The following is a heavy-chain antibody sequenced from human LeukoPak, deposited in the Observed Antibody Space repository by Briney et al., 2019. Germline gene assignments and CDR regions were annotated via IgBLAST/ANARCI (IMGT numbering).Heavy chain of an antibody. D-gene: IGHD1-1*01. Sequence: SETLTLTCTVSGGSITNSYWNWIRQSPGKGLEWIGYINYSGSTNYNPSLKSRVTISVDTSKNQFSLKLSSVTAADTAMYFCARDPLSTNDFDIWGQGTMVTVSS. CDR2: INYSGST. CDR1: GGSITNSY. V-gene: IGHV4-59*01. J-gene: IGHJ3*02. CDR3: ARDPLSTNDFDI.